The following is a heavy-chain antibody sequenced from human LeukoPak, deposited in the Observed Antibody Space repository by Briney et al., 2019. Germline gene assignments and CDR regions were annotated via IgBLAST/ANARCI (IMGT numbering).Heavy chain of an antibody. CDR2: IYYSGST. Sequence: SQTLSLTCTVSGGSISTPGYYWSWIRQHPGKGLEWIGYIYYSGSTYYNPSLRSRVTISVDTSKNQFSLKLSSVTAAHTAVYYCANGGAYCGADCYLPAFDYWGQGTLVTVSS. D-gene: IGHD2-21*02. J-gene: IGHJ4*02. V-gene: IGHV4-31*03. CDR3: ANGGAYCGADCYLPAFDY. CDR1: GGSISTPGYY.